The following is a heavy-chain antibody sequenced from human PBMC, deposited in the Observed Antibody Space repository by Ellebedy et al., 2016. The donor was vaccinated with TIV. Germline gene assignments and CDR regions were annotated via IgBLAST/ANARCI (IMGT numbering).Heavy chain of an antibody. CDR3: ARLGFLEWSYYYYGMDV. V-gene: IGHV4-59*01. Sequence: MPSETLSLTCTVSGGSISSYYWSWIRQPPGKGLEWIGYIYYSGSTNYNPSLKSRVTISVDTSKNQFSLKLSSVTAADTAVYYCARLGFLEWSYYYYGMDVWGQGTTVTVSS. CDR2: IYYSGST. J-gene: IGHJ6*02. CDR1: GGSISSYY. D-gene: IGHD3-3*01.